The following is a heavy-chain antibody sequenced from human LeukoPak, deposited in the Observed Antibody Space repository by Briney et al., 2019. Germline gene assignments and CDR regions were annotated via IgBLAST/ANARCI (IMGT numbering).Heavy chain of an antibody. J-gene: IGHJ4*02. CDR3: AKDMGYCSSATCYGLDY. CDR2: ISYDASNK. Sequence: SGGSLRLSCAASGFTFSSFGMHWVRHAPGKGLEWVAVISYDASNKDYADSVKGRFTISRDNSKNTLFLQMNSLRAEDTAIYYCAKDMGYCSSATCYGLDYWGQGTLVTVSS. V-gene: IGHV3-30*18. CDR1: GFTFSSFG. D-gene: IGHD2-2*01.